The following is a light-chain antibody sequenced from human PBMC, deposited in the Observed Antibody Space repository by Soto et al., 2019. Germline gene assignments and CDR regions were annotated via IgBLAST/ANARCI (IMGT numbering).Light chain of an antibody. J-gene: IGKJ5*01. Sequence: ILITQSPATLSVSPGERATLSCRASQSVSSSYLAWYQQKPGQATRLLIYGASSRATGIPDRFSGSGSGTDFTLTISRLEPEDFASYYCQQYGSSLPVVFGQGTRLDIK. CDR1: QSVSSSY. CDR3: QQYGSSLPVV. CDR2: GAS. V-gene: IGKV3-20*01.